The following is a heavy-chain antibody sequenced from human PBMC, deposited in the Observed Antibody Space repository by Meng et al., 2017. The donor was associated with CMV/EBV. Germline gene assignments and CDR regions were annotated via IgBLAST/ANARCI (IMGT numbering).Heavy chain of an antibody. J-gene: IGHJ5*02. CDR2: INHSGST. D-gene: IGHD2-2*02. CDR1: GGSFSGYY. Sequence: SETLSLTCAVYGGSFSGYYWSWIRQPPGKGLEWIGEINHSGSTNYNPSLKSRVTISVDTSKNQFSLKLSSATAADTAVYYCARGRFVYCSSTSCYTRWNWFDPWGQGTLVTVSS. CDR3: ARGRFVYCSSTSCYTRWNWFDP. V-gene: IGHV4-34*01.